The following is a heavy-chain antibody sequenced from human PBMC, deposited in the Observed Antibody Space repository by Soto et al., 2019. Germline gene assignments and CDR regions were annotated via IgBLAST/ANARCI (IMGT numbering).Heavy chain of an antibody. D-gene: IGHD2-2*01. J-gene: IGHJ6*02. CDR3: AKGVPAAIGYYYYYGMDV. CDR1: GFTFSSYG. Sequence: QVQLVESGGGVVQPGRSLRLSCAASGFTFSSYGMHWVRQAPGKGLEWVAVISYGGSNKYYADSVKGRFTISRDNSKNTLYLQMNSLRAEDTAVYYCAKGVPAAIGYYYYYGMDVWGQGTTVTVSS. CDR2: ISYGGSNK. V-gene: IGHV3-30*18.